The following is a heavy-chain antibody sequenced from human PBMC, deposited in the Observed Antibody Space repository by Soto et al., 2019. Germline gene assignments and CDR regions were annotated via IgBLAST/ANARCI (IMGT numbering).Heavy chain of an antibody. CDR1: GYTFTSYG. D-gene: IGHD1-26*01. J-gene: IGHJ6*02. CDR3: AREGSRPYYYYGMDV. CDR2: ISAYNGNT. Sequence: QVQLVQSGAEVKKPGASVKVSCKASGYTFTSYGFSWVRQAPGQGLEWMGWISAYNGNTNYSQKRRGRIPKTTYTSTRTAYMELRSLRSDDTSVYYCAREGSRPYYYYGMDVWGQGTTVTVSS. V-gene: IGHV1-18*01.